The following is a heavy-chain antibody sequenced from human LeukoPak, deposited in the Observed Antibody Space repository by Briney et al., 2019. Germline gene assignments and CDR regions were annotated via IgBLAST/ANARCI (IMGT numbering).Heavy chain of an antibody. CDR1: LYTFTGYY. V-gene: IGHV1-2*02. J-gene: IGHJ4*02. CDR3: ARSSSSDY. CDR2: INPNSGGT. D-gene: IGHD6-13*01. Sequence: ASVNVSSKPSLYTFTGYYMHWVRQAPAQGREWMGWINPNSGGTNYAQKFQGRVHMTSDQSISTAYMELSRLRSDDTAVYYCARSSSSDYWGQGTLVTVSS.